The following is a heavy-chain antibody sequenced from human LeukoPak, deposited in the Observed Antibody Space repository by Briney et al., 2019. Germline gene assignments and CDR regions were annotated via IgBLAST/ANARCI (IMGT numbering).Heavy chain of an antibody. CDR2: IRSSGDVA. CDR1: GFSFSNSV. D-gene: IGHD4-23*01. J-gene: IGHJ4*02. V-gene: IGHV3-23*01. Sequence: GGSLRLSCAASGFSFSNSVMHWVRQAPGKGLEWVAGIRSSGDVAYYADSVQGRFAISRDNSRDTLYLQMNSLRAEDTAVYYCAKEHGGNCQIPGCDFDSWGQGTLVTASS. CDR3: AKEHGGNCQIPGCDFDS.